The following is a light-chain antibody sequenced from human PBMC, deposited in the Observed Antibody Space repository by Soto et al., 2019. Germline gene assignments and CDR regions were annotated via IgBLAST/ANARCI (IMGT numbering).Light chain of an antibody. CDR2: DVS. J-gene: IGLJ1*01. Sequence: QSVLTQPASVSGSPGQSITISCTGTSSDVGGYNYVSWYQQHPGKGPKFMIYDVSNRPSGVSNRVSGSKSGNTASLTISGLQAEDEADYYCCSYTTSNTRQIVFGTGTKVTVL. CDR1: SSDVGGYNY. V-gene: IGLV2-14*01. CDR3: CSYTTSNTRQIV.